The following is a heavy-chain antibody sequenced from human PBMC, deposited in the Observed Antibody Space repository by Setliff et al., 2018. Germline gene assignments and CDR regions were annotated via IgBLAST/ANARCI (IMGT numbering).Heavy chain of an antibody. D-gene: IGHD6-6*01. CDR1: GFTFSNYG. J-gene: IGHJ4*02. Sequence: GGSLRLSCVASGFTFSNYGMHWVRQAPGKGLEWVTYIQHDGNIKHYADSVKGRCTISRDNSKNTLYLEMSSLRPEDTAVYYCAKDPKYRGVWPHPAYFDYWGQGALVTVSS. V-gene: IGHV3-30*02. CDR2: IQHDGNIK. CDR3: AKDPKYRGVWPHPAYFDY.